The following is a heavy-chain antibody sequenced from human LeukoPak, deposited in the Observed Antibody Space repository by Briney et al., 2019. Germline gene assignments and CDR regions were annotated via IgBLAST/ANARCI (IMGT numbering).Heavy chain of an antibody. CDR2: MNPNSGNT. CDR1: GYTFTSYD. CDR3: ARGILSDDAFDI. Sequence: ASVKVSCKASGYTFTSYDINWVRQATGQGLEWMGWMNPNSGNTGYVQKFQGRVTMTRNTSISTAYMELSSLRSEDTAVYYCARGILSDDAFDIWGQGTMVTDSS. V-gene: IGHV1-8*01. J-gene: IGHJ3*02.